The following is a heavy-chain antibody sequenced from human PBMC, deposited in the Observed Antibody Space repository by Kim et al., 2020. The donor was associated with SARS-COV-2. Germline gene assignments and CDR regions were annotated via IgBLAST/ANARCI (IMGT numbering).Heavy chain of an antibody. CDR3: ARDGGYYGSAQGPPNRNGMDV. CDR2: ISSSSSYI. D-gene: IGHD3-10*01. V-gene: IGHV3-21*01. J-gene: IGHJ6*02. Sequence: GGSLRLSCAASGFTFSSYSMNWVRQAPGKGLEWVSSISSSSSYIYYADSVKGRFTISRDNAKNSLYLQMNSLRAEDTAVYYCARDGGYYGSAQGPPNRNGMDVWGQGTTVTVSS. CDR1: GFTFSSYS.